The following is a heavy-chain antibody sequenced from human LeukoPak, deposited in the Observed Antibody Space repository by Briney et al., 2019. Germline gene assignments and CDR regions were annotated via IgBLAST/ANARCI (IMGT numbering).Heavy chain of an antibody. CDR1: GDSISSYY. CDR2: ISYSGNT. J-gene: IGHJ4*02. Sequence: PSETLSLTCTVSGDSISSYYWSWLRQPPGKGLEWMGYISYSGNTNYNPSLKSRVSISVDTSKNQFSLRLTSVTAADTAVYYCAREGRQDYVYFDCWGQGTLVTVSS. V-gene: IGHV4-59*01. D-gene: IGHD4-17*01. CDR3: AREGRQDYVYFDC.